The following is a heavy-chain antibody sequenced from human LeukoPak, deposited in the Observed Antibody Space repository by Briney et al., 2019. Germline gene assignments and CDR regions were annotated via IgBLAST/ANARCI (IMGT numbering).Heavy chain of an antibody. D-gene: IGHD6-13*01. CDR2: IKPDGSEE. J-gene: IGHJ4*02. CDR3: AKPSRSSSNEY. CDR1: GFTFSTYW. V-gene: IGHV3-7*05. Sequence: PGGSLRLSCAASGFTFSTYWMTWARQAPGKGLEWVATIKPDGSEEYYVDSVKGRFTISRDNAKNSLYLQMNSLRAEDTAVYYCAKPSRSSSNEYWGQGTLVPVSS.